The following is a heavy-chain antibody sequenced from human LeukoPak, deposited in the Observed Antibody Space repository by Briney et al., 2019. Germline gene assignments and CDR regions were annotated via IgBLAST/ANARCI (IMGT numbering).Heavy chain of an antibody. V-gene: IGHV1-2*02. CDR3: ARDLTMVRGVIITGAFDI. D-gene: IGHD3-10*01. CDR2: INPNSGGT. Sequence: ASVKVSCKASGYTFTGYYMHWVRQVPGQGLEWMGWINPNSGGTNYAQKFQGRVTMTRDTSISTAYMELSRLRSDDTAVYYCARDLTMVRGVIITGAFDIWGQGTMVTVSS. J-gene: IGHJ3*02. CDR1: GYTFTGYY.